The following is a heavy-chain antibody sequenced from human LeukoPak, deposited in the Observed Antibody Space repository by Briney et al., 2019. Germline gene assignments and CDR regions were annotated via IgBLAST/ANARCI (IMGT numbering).Heavy chain of an antibody. CDR3: AKSSYYDSSGYYREYYFDY. CDR2: ISGSGAST. D-gene: IGHD3-22*01. J-gene: IGHJ4*02. Sequence: GGSLRLSCAASGFTFSTYAMSWVRQAPGKGLEWVSGISGSGASTYYADSVKGRVTVSRDNSKSTLYLQMNSLRAEDTAVYYCAKSSYYDSSGYYREYYFDYWGQGTLVTVSS. CDR1: GFTFSTYA. V-gene: IGHV3-23*01.